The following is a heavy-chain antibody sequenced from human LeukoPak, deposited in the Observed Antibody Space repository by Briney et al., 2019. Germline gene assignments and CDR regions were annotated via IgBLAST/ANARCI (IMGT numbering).Heavy chain of an antibody. Sequence: SETLSLTCSVSGGSIGSYHWSWIRQPPGKGLEWIGQVHYTWNTKYDPSLTGRVSISLDRSKNQFSLSLSSLTAADTAVYYCARVASKGGMDVWGQGTTVIVSS. V-gene: IGHV4-59*01. CDR1: GGSIGSYH. CDR3: ARVASKGGMDV. J-gene: IGHJ6*02. CDR2: VHYTWNT. D-gene: IGHD5/OR15-5a*01.